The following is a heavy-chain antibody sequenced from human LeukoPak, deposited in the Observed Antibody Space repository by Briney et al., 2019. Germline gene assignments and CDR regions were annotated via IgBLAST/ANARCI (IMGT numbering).Heavy chain of an antibody. D-gene: IGHD3-10*01. CDR1: GFTFSSYS. CDR3: AKVIRGGYGMDV. V-gene: IGHV3-48*02. J-gene: IGHJ6*02. Sequence: GGSLRLSCAASGFTFSSYSMNWVRQAPGKGLEWVSYISGSSSLTYYADSVKGRFTISRDNAKNSLSLQLNSLRDEDTAVYFCAKVIRGGYGMDVWGQGTTVTVSS. CDR2: ISGSSSLT.